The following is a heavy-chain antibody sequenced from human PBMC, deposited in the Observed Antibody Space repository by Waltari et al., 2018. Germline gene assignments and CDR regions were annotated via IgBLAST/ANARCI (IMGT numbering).Heavy chain of an antibody. CDR3: ARPSSGSHNY. V-gene: IGHV3-66*01. Sequence: DVQLVESGGGLVQPGGSLRLSGSAPGFTVGNNYMSWVRQPPGKGLEWVSLIYSGGDAFYADSVKGRFTISRDNSKNTLYLQMNSLRAEDTAVYYCARPSSGSHNYWGRGTLVTVSS. J-gene: IGHJ4*02. CDR1: GFTVGNNY. D-gene: IGHD1-26*01. CDR2: IYSGGDA.